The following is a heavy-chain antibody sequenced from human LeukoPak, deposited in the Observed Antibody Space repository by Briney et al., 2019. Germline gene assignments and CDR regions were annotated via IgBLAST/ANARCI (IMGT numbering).Heavy chain of an antibody. D-gene: IGHD3-10*01. CDR2: IYYSGST. Sequence: SETLSLTCTVSGGSISSSSNHWGWIRQSPGKGLEWIGSIYYSGSTYYNPSLKSRVTISVDTSKNQFSLKLSSVTAADTAVYYCGRASFGYYYGIDVWGQGTTVTVSS. J-gene: IGHJ6*02. V-gene: IGHV4-39*01. CDR3: GRASFGYYYGIDV. CDR1: GGSISSSSNH.